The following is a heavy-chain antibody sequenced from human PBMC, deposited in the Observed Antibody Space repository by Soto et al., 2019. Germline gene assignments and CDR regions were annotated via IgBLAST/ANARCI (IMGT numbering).Heavy chain of an antibody. J-gene: IGHJ3*02. Sequence: EVQLLESGGGLVQPGGSLRLSCAASGFTFSSYAMSWVRQAPGKGLEWVSAISGSGGSTYYAYAVKGRFTISRDNTTNTLYLQMNSRRAEDTAVDYCANRLGYCSGGSCDAFDIWGQGTMVTVSS. CDR1: GFTFSSYA. CDR2: ISGSGGST. D-gene: IGHD2-15*01. CDR3: ANRLGYCSGGSCDAFDI. V-gene: IGHV3-23*01.